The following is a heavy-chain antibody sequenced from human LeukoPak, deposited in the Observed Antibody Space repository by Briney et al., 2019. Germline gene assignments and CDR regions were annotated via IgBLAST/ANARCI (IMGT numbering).Heavy chain of an antibody. V-gene: IGHV3-48*01. CDR3: ARPRAARTAWSDY. D-gene: IGHD6-6*01. Sequence: GGSLRLSCAASGFTFSSYSMNWVRQAPGKGLEWVSYISSSSSTIYYADSVKGRFTISRDNAKNSLYLQMNSLRAEDTAVYYCARPRAARTAWSDYWGQGTLVTVSS. CDR1: GFTFSSYS. J-gene: IGHJ4*02. CDR2: ISSSSSTI.